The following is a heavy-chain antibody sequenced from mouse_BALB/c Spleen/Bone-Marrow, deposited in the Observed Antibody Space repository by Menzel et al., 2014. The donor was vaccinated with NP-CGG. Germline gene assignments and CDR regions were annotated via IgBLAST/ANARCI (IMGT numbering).Heavy chain of an antibody. CDR1: GFTFSSFG. CDR2: ISSGSSTI. Sequence: EVQVVESGGGLVQPGGSRKLSCAASGFTFSSFGMHWVRQAPEKGLEWVAYISSGSSTIYYADTVKGRLTISRDNPKNTLFLQMTSLRSEDTAMYYCARSPYDYAAMDYWGQGTSVTVSS. J-gene: IGHJ4*01. V-gene: IGHV5-17*02. CDR3: ARSPYDYAAMDY. D-gene: IGHD2-4*01.